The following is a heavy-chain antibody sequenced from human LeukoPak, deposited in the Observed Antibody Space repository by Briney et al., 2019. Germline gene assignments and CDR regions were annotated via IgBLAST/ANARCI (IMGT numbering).Heavy chain of an antibody. CDR3: AGGKFPRSYYDSSGYYY. CDR2: ISYDGSNK. D-gene: IGHD3-22*01. J-gene: IGHJ4*02. V-gene: IGHV3-30-3*01. CDR1: GFTFSSYA. Sequence: GRSLRLSCAASGFTFSSYAMHWVRQAPGKGLEWVAVISYDGSNKYYADSVKGRFTISRDNSKNTLYLQMNSLRAEDTAVYYCAGGKFPRSYYDSSGYYYWGQGTLVTVSS.